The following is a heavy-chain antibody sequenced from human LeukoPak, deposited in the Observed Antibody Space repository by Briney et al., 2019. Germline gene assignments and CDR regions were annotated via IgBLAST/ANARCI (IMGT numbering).Heavy chain of an antibody. CDR3: ASSLCSSTSCYTGVAFDI. CDR2: IYHSGST. V-gene: IGHV4-30-2*01. CDR1: GGSISSGGYS. Sequence: SETLSLTCAVSGGSISSGGYSWSWIRQPPGKGLEWIGYIYHSGSTYYNPSLKSRVTISVDRSKNQFSLKLSSVPAADTAVYYCASSLCSSTSCYTGVAFDIWGQGTMVTVSS. D-gene: IGHD2-2*02. J-gene: IGHJ3*02.